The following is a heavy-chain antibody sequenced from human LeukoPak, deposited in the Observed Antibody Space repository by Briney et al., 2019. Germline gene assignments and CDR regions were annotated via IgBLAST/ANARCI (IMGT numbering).Heavy chain of an antibody. V-gene: IGHV4-31*03. Sequence: PSETLSLTCTVSGGSISSGGYYWSWIRQHPGKGLEWIGYIYYSGSTYYNPSLKSRVTISVDTSKNQFSLKLSSVTAADTAVYYCASPSLGAGGYFDYWGQGTLVTVSS. J-gene: IGHJ4*02. CDR2: IYYSGST. D-gene: IGHD2-8*02. CDR3: ASPSLGAGGYFDY. CDR1: GGSISSGGYY.